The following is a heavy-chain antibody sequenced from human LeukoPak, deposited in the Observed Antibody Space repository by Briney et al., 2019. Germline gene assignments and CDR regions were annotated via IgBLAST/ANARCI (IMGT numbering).Heavy chain of an antibody. CDR3: ARRYSGNYWDY. CDR1: GFTFSSYS. D-gene: IGHD1-26*01. J-gene: IGHJ4*02. Sequence: GGSLRLSCAASGFTFSSYSMNWVRQAPGKGLGWVSYISSTSNTIYYADSVKGRFTISRDNAKNSVYLQMNSLRDEDTAVYYCARRYSGNYWDYWGQGTLVTVSS. V-gene: IGHV3-48*02. CDR2: ISSTSNTI.